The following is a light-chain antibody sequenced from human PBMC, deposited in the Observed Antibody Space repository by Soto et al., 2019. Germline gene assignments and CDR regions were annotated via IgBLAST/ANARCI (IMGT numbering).Light chain of an antibody. V-gene: IGKV1-9*01. CDR2: LAS. CDR1: QDIRSY. J-gene: IGKJ1*01. CDR3: QQYGSSPTT. Sequence: DIQLTQSPSFLSASVGDRVTITCRASQDIRSYLAWYQQKPGKAPNLLIYLASTLQSGVPSRFSGSGSGTEFTLTISSLQPEDFAVYYCQQYGSSPTTFGQGTKVDIK.